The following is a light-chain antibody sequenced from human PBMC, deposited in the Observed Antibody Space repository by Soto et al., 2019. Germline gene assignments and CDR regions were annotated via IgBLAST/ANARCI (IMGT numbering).Light chain of an antibody. V-gene: IGLV2-8*01. CDR2: EVN. CDR1: SSDVGGYNY. J-gene: IGLJ1*01. Sequence: QSALTQPASVSGSPGQSITISCTGTSSDVGGYNYVSWYQHHPGKVPKLMIYEVNKRPSGVPDRFSGSKSGNTASLTVSGLQAEDEADYYCSSYAGSSNVFGTGTKLTVL. CDR3: SSYAGSSNV.